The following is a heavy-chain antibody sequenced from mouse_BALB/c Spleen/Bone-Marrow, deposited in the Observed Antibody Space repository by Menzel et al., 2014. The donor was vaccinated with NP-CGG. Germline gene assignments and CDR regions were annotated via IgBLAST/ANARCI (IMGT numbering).Heavy chain of an antibody. V-gene: IGHV1S137*01. J-gene: IGHJ2*01. CDR1: GYTFTDYA. Sequence: VQRVESGAELVRPGVSVKISCKGSGYTFTDYAVHWVKQSHAKSLEWIGVISTYYGDATYSQKFKGKATMTVAKSSSTAYMELARLTSEDSAIYYCARDLDYWGQGTTLTVSS. CDR2: ISTYYGDA. CDR3: ARDLDY.